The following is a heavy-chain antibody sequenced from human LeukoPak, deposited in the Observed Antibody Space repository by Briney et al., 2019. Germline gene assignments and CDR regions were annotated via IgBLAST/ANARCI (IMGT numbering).Heavy chain of an antibody. V-gene: IGHV4-38-2*02. J-gene: IGHJ5*02. Sequence: SETLSLTCTVSGSSITTYTHWGWIRQSPGKGLEWIASIHNTGNTYYNPSLESRVTISIDTSKNQFSLEVRSVTAADTAFYFCVNSKSNYEAVSWGPGTLVTVSS. CDR1: GSSITTYTH. D-gene: IGHD3-22*01. CDR3: VNSKSNYEAVS. CDR2: IHNTGNT.